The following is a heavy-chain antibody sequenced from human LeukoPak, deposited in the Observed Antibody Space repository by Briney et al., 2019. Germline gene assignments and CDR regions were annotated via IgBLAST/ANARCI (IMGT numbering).Heavy chain of an antibody. Sequence: GGSLRLSCAASGFTFSSYSMNWVRQAPGKGLEWVSSISSSSSYIYYADSVKGRFTISRDNAKNSLYLQMNSLRAEDTAVYYCASLSSSWYYGCWGQGTLVTVSS. V-gene: IGHV3-21*01. CDR2: ISSSSSYI. D-gene: IGHD6-13*01. CDR1: GFTFSSYS. J-gene: IGHJ4*02. CDR3: ASLSSSWYYGC.